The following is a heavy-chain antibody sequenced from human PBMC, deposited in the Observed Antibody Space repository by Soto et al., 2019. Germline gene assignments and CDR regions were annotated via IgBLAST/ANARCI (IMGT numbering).Heavy chain of an antibody. CDR3: TTLGGYCRGGTCYKYYFDY. CDR2: IKSESDGGTT. J-gene: IGHJ4*02. V-gene: IGHV3-15*01. D-gene: IGHD2-15*01. CDR1: GFSFSNAW. Sequence: GGSLRLSCAASGFSFSNAWMSWVRQAPGKGLEWVGRIKSESDGGTTDHGAPVKGRFTISRDDSKSTLYLQMNSLKTDDTAVYYFTTLGGYCRGGTCYKYYFDYWGQGTLVTVSS.